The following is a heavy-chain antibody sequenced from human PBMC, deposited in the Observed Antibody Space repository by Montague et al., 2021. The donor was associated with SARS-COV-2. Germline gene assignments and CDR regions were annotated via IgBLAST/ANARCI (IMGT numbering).Heavy chain of an antibody. CDR1: GFTFSSYE. CDR2: ISSSGSTI. V-gene: IGHV3-48*03. J-gene: IGHJ4*02. Sequence: SRRLSCAASGFTFSSYEMNWVRQAPGKGLEWVSYISSSGSTIYYADSVEGRYTISRDNAKNSLYLQMNSLRAEDTAVYYCARDGALYSSGWWGGDFDYWGQGTLVTVSS. CDR3: ARDGALYSSGWWGGDFDY. D-gene: IGHD6-19*01.